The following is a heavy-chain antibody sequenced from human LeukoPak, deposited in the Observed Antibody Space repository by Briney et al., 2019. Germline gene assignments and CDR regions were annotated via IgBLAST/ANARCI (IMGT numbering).Heavy chain of an antibody. Sequence: PGRSLRLSCAASGFSFSNNPMHWVRQAPGGGLEWVAVSSSDGNNEYYADSVKGRFTISRDNSKNTLYLQMNSLRPEDTAVYYCARGSATTLYYYYYMDVWGKGTTVTVSS. D-gene: IGHD1-26*01. CDR1: GFSFSNNP. CDR3: ARGSATTLYYYYYMDV. V-gene: IGHV3-30*01. J-gene: IGHJ6*03. CDR2: SSSDGNNE.